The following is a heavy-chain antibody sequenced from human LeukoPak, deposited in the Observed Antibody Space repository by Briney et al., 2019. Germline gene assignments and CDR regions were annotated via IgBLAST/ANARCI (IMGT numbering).Heavy chain of an antibody. CDR1: GGSFSGYY. D-gene: IGHD6-19*01. Sequence: SETLSLTCAVYGGSFSGYYWSWIRQPPGKGLEWIGEINHSGSTNYNPSLKSRVTISVDTSKNQFSLKLSSVTAADTAVYYCARRGSGWYLDVDYWGQGTLVTVSS. V-gene: IGHV4-34*01. J-gene: IGHJ4*02. CDR2: INHSGST. CDR3: ARRGSGWYLDVDY.